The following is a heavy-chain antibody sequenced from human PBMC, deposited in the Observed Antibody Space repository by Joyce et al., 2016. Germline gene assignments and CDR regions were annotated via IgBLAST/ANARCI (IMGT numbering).Heavy chain of an antibody. CDR1: GYTLTSYY. CDR3: ARGVAIMGPTFSFYNMDG. V-gene: IGHV1-46*01. J-gene: IGHJ6*03. Sequence: QVQVVQSGAEVKKPGASVKVSCKASGYTLTSYYIHWVRQAPGQGLEWMGIMDPLGGRASYGQNYRGRGTRTRDTSPDTVVMDLSSLTSDYTGVYCCARGVAIMGPTFSFYNMDGWGKGATVTVSS. D-gene: IGHD1-26*01. CDR2: MDPLGGRA.